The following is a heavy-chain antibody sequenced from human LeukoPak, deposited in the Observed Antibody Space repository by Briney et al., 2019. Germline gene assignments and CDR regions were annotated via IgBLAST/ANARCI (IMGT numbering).Heavy chain of an antibody. J-gene: IGHJ5*02. Sequence: SETLSLTCTVSGGSITSGDYYWSWIRQPPGKGLEWIGYIYYSGSTYYNPSLKSRVTISVDTSKNQFSLELSSVTAADTAVYYCARFEGLNWFDPWGQGTLVTVSS. CDR1: GGSITSGDYY. D-gene: IGHD3-10*01. CDR3: ARFEGLNWFDP. V-gene: IGHV4-30-4*01. CDR2: IYYSGST.